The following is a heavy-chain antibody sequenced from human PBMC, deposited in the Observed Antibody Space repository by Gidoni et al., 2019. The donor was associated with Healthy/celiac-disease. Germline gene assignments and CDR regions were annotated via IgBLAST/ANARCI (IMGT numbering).Heavy chain of an antibody. D-gene: IGHD4-17*01. Sequence: EVQLVESGGGLVQPGRSLRLSCAASGFTFDDYAMPWVRQAPGKGLEWVSGISWNSGSIGYADSVKGRFTISRDNAKNSLYLQMNSLRAEDTALYYCAKGGNPYGDYVFDYWGQGTLVTVSS. V-gene: IGHV3-9*01. CDR2: ISWNSGSI. CDR3: AKGGNPYGDYVFDY. J-gene: IGHJ4*02. CDR1: GFTFDDYA.